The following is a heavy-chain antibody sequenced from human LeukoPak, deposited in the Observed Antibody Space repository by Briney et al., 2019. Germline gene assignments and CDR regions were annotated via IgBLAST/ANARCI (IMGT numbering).Heavy chain of an antibody. CDR3: ARAPQGYYYYYMDV. CDR1: GYTFTSYG. Sequence: ASVKVSCKASGYTFTSYGISWVRQAPGQGLEWMGWISAYNGNTNSAQKLQGRVTMTTDTSTSTAYMELRSLRSDDTAVYYCARAPQGYYYYYMDVWGKGTTVTVSS. CDR2: ISAYNGNT. J-gene: IGHJ6*03. V-gene: IGHV1-18*01.